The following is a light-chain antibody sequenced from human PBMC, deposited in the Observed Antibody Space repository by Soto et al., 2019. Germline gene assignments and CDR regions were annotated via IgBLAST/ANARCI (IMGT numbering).Light chain of an antibody. CDR2: RAS. CDR3: QQYKTYRT. CDR1: QSVNSW. J-gene: IGKJ1*01. Sequence: DIQMTQFHSALTASVGDRVTITCRASQSVNSWAAWYQHNSGTAPNLLIYRASTLENGVPLRFSGGGSETEFTLTISSLQPEYSATYYYQQYKTYRTFGQGTKVDTK. V-gene: IGKV1-5*03.